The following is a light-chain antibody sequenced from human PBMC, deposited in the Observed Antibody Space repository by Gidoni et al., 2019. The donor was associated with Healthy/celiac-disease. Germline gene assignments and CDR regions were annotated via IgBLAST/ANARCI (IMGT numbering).Light chain of an antibody. Sequence: DIQMTPSPSSLSASVGDRVTITCRASQSISSYLNWYQQKPGKAPKLLIYAASSLQSGVPSRFGGSGSGTYFTLTISSLQPEDFATYYCQQGYSTPCSFGQXTKLEIK. J-gene: IGKJ2*04. V-gene: IGKV1-39*01. CDR3: QQGYSTPCS. CDR1: QSISSY. CDR2: AAS.